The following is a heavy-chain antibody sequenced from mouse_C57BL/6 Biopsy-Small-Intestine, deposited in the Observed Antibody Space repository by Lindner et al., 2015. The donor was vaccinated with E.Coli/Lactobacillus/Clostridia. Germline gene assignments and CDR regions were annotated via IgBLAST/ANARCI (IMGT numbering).Heavy chain of an antibody. V-gene: IGHV3-1*01. Sequence: VQLQESGPGMVKPSQSLSLTCTVTGYSITSGYDWHWIRHFPGNKLEWMGYISYSGSTNYNPSLKSRISITHDTSKNHFFLKLNSVTTEDTATYYCAIGDYDGTWFAYWGQGTLVTVSA. CDR3: AIGDYDGTWFAY. CDR2: ISYSGST. J-gene: IGHJ3*01. D-gene: IGHD2-4*01. CDR1: GYSITSGYD.